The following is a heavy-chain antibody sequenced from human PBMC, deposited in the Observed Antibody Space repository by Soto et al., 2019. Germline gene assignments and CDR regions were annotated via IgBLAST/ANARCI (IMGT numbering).Heavy chain of an antibody. Sequence: PGGTPRLSSVASGFDFRSYEMNWVRQAPGKGLEWVSNIRGKGERIYYADSVKGRVSVSRDNAKNSLYLQMNRLRAEDTAVYYWAREMDGSESHAIDGWGQGILVTV. CDR2: IRGKGERI. V-gene: IGHV3-48*03. CDR3: AREMDGSESHAIDG. J-gene: IGHJ4*02. CDR1: GFDFRSYE. D-gene: IGHD3-10*01.